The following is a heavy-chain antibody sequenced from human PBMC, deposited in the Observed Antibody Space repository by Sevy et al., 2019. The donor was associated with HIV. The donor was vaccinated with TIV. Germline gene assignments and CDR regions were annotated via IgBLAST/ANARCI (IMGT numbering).Heavy chain of an antibody. D-gene: IGHD6-19*01. V-gene: IGHV4-59*01. CDR3: ARAPPVLSASDPLNWFDP. Sequence: SETLSLTCSVSGGSISYYYWSWIRQPPGKGLEWIGYIYHTGSTNYNPSLKSRVTISIDTSKNHFSLKLTSVTAADTAIYYCARAPPVLSASDPLNWFDPWGQGTLVTVSS. J-gene: IGHJ5*02. CDR1: GGSISYYY. CDR2: IYHTGST.